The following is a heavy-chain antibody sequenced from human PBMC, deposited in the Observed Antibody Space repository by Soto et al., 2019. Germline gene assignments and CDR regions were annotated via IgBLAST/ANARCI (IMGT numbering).Heavy chain of an antibody. Sequence: PSQTLSLTCAISGDSVSSNSAAWNWIRQSPSRGLEWLGRTYYRSKWYNDYAVPVKSRITINPDTSKNQFSLKLSSVTAADTAVYYCARGRRLVGGYCSSTSCYRPANWFDPWGQGTLVTVSS. CDR1: GDSVSSNSAA. CDR3: ARGRRLVGGYCSSTSCYRPANWFDP. D-gene: IGHD2-2*03. CDR2: TYYRSKWYN. V-gene: IGHV6-1*01. J-gene: IGHJ5*02.